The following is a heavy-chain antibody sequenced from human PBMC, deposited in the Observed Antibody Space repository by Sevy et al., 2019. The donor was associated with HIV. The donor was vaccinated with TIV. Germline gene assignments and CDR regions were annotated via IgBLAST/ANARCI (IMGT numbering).Heavy chain of an antibody. J-gene: IGHJ4*02. CDR1: GGSFSGYY. Sequence: SETLSLTCAVYGGSFSGYYWSWIRQPPGKGLEWIGEINHSGSTNYNPSLKSRVTISVDTSKNQFSRKLSSVTAAEMAVYYCARGRGYCYFWGQGTLVTVSS. CDR2: INHSGST. V-gene: IGHV4-34*01. D-gene: IGHD2-21*01. CDR3: ARGRGYCYF.